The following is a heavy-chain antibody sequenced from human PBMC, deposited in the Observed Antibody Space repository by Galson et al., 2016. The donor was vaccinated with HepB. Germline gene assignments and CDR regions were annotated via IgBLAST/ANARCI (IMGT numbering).Heavy chain of an antibody. J-gene: IGHJ6*02. CDR2: IEPDDSYT. D-gene: IGHD4-17*01. Sequence: QSAAEVKEPGESLRISCQGSAYRLTDYCITWVRQVPGKGLQWMGRIEPDDSYTNYSPSLQGHVTISVDKSINTAYLQWSTLKASDTAIYYCARALEYGSRNYYDYYAMDVWGPGTTVIVSS. V-gene: IGHV5-10-1*01. CDR1: AYRLTDYC. CDR3: ARALEYGSRNYYDYYAMDV.